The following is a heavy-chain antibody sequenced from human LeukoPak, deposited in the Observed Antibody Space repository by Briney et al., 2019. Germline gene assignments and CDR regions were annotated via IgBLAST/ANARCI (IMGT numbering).Heavy chain of an antibody. Sequence: SETLSLTCTVSGGSISSGGYYWSWIRQPPGKGLEWIGYIYHSGSTYYNPSLKSRVTISVDRSKNQFSLRLSSVTAADTAVYYCATSPYFYFDYWGQGTLVTVSS. CDR2: IYHSGST. J-gene: IGHJ4*02. CDR1: GGSISSGGYY. CDR3: ATSPYFYFDY. V-gene: IGHV4-30-2*01. D-gene: IGHD2/OR15-2a*01.